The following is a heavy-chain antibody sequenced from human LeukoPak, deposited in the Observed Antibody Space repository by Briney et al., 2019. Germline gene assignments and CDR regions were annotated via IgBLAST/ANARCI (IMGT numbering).Heavy chain of an antibody. Sequence: ASVKVSCKASGYTFTSYGISWVRQAPGQGLEWMGWISAYNGNTNYAQKLQGRVTMTTDTSTSTAYMELRSLRSDDTAVYYCARDHDPQYCDILTGYYPWGQGTLVTVSS. CDR1: GYTFTSYG. D-gene: IGHD3-9*01. V-gene: IGHV1-18*01. CDR3: ARDHDPQYCDILTGYYP. J-gene: IGHJ5*02. CDR2: ISAYNGNT.